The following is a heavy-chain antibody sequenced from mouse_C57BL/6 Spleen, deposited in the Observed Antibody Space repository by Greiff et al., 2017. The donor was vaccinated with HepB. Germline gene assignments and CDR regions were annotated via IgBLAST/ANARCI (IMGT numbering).Heavy chain of an antibody. CDR3: ARKLRAMDY. V-gene: IGHV1-69*01. D-gene: IGHD1-1*01. Sequence: QVQLQQSGAELVMPGASVKLSCKASGYTFTSYWMHWVKQRPGQGLEWIGEIDPSDSYTNYNQKFKGKSTLTVDKSSSTAYMQLSSLTSEDSAVYYCARKLRAMDYWGQGTSVTVSS. CDR1: GYTFTSYW. J-gene: IGHJ4*01. CDR2: IDPSDSYT.